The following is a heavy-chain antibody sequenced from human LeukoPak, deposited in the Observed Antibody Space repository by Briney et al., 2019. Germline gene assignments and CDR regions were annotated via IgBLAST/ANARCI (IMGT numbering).Heavy chain of an antibody. CDR2: IKHDGSEK. Sequence: GGSLRLSCAASGFTFSRHWMSWVRQAPGKGLEWVANIKHDGSEKNYVDSVKGRFTISRDNAKNSLYLQMNSLRAEDTAVYYCATPLDYYDRSDSHQGGDWGQGTLVTVSS. CDR1: GFTFSRHW. CDR3: ATPLDYYDRSDSHQGGD. V-gene: IGHV3-7*03. D-gene: IGHD3-22*01. J-gene: IGHJ4*02.